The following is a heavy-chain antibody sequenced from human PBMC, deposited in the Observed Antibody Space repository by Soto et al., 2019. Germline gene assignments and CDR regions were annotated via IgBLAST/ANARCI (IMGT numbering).Heavy chain of an antibody. Sequence: QVQLVQSGAEVKKPGSSVKVSCKVSGGTFSSYAIHWVRQAPGQGLEWMGGIIPIFGPPNYAQKFQGRVTITADESTSTVYTELISLISEDTAVYFCARALWFGGSLHYGMDVWGQGTSVTVSS. D-gene: IGHD3-10*01. CDR1: GGTFSSYA. V-gene: IGHV1-69*01. J-gene: IGHJ6*02. CDR3: ARALWFGGSLHYGMDV. CDR2: IIPIFGPP.